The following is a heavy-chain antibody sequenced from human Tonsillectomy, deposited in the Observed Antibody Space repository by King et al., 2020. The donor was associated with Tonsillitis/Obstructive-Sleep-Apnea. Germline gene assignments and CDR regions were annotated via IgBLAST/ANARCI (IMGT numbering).Heavy chain of an antibody. CDR3: ARDLSGGSYDSSGHFDY. D-gene: IGHD3-22*01. CDR2: INPSGGST. CDR1: GYTFTSHY. Sequence: QLVQSGAEVRKPGASVKVSCRASGYTFTSHYMHWVGQAPGQGLEWMGIINPSGGSTGYAQKFQGRVTMTRDTSTSTVYMELSSLRSEDTAVYYCARDLSGGSYDSSGHFDYWGQGTLVTVSS. V-gene: IGHV1-46*01. J-gene: IGHJ4*02.